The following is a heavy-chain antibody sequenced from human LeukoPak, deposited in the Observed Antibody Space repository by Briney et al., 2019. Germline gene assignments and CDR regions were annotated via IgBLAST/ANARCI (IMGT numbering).Heavy chain of an antibody. CDR2: IYTSGST. J-gene: IGHJ3*02. CDR3: ARAVYQLGGAFDI. Sequence: SETLSLTCTVSGNSISSGDNYWSWIRQPAGKGLEWIGRIYTSGSTNYNPSLKSRVTISVDTSKNQFSLKLSSVTAADTAVYYCARAVYQLGGAFDIWGQGTMVTVSS. CDR1: GNSISSGDNY. D-gene: IGHD3-16*01. V-gene: IGHV4-61*02.